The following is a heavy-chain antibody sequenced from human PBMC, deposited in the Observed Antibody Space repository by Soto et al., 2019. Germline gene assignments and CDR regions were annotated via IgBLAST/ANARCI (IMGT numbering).Heavy chain of an antibody. Sequence: QVQLVQSGAEVKKPGSSVKVSCKASGGTFSSYAISWVRQAPGQGLEWMGGIIPIFGTANYAQKFQGRVTITADESTSTAYMELSSLRSEDTAVYYCARVGIEGSSGYPPLGWFDPWGQGTLVTVSS. V-gene: IGHV1-69*12. CDR1: GGTFSSYA. J-gene: IGHJ5*02. CDR3: ARVGIEGSSGYPPLGWFDP. D-gene: IGHD3-22*01. CDR2: IIPIFGTA.